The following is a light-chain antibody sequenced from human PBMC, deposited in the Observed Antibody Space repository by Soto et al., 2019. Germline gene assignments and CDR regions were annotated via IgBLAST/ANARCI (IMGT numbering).Light chain of an antibody. CDR3: TSYIGSDPWV. CDR2: EVS. Sequence: QSALTQPPSASGSPGQSVTISCTGTSSDVGAYKYVSWYQQYPGKAPKLMIYEVSKRPSGVPARFSGSKSGNTASLTVSGLQSEDEADYYCTSYIGSDPWVFGGGTKLTV. J-gene: IGLJ3*02. CDR1: SSDVGAYKY. V-gene: IGLV2-8*01.